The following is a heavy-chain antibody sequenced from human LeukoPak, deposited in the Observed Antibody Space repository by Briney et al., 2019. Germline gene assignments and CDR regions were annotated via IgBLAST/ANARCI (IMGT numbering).Heavy chain of an antibody. Sequence: PGGSLRLSCAASGFTFSSYSMNWVRQAPGKGLEWVSSISSSSSYIYYADSVKGRFTISRDNAKNSLYLQMNSLRAEDTALYYCAKDIRPLVRLVITPVVFDYWGQGTLVTVSS. J-gene: IGHJ4*02. CDR1: GFTFSSYS. D-gene: IGHD3-22*01. CDR3: AKDIRPLVRLVITPVVFDY. V-gene: IGHV3-21*04. CDR2: ISSSSSYI.